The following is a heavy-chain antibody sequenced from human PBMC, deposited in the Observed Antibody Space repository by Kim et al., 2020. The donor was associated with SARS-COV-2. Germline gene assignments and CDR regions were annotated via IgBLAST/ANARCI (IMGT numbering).Heavy chain of an antibody. V-gene: IGHV4-59*01. CDR2: ISYGGST. CDR3: ARDSGSSGNSYYFDS. Sequence: SETLSLTCSISGGSTGRYFWTWIRQPPGKGPEWIGHISYGGSTNSNPALKSRATISVDASKNQISLKMTAVTAADTAVYYCARDSGSSGNSYYFDSWGEGILCAVSS. J-gene: IGHJ4*02. D-gene: IGHD3-10*01. CDR1: GGSTGRYF.